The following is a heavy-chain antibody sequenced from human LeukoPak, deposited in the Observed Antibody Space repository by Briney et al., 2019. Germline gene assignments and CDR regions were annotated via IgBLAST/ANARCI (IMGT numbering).Heavy chain of an antibody. CDR1: GFTFSSYA. Sequence: GGSLRLSCAASGFTFSSYAMSWVRQAPGKGLEWVSAISGSTGNTYYADSVKGRFTISRDNSKNTVYLQMNSLRAEDTAVYYCAKSGYNRFDYWGQGTRVTVSS. J-gene: IGHJ4*02. CDR3: AKSGYNRFDY. D-gene: IGHD5-24*01. V-gene: IGHV3-23*01. CDR2: ISGSTGNT.